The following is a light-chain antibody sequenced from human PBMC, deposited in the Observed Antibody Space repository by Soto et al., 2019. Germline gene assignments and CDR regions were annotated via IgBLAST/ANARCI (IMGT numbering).Light chain of an antibody. CDR1: SSDVGGYNY. J-gene: IGLJ1*01. CDR3: CSYAGTHTYV. Sequence: QSVLTQPRSVSGSPGQSVTISCTGTSSDVGGYNYVSWYQQRPGKAPKLMIYDVTKRPSGVPDRFSGSKSGNTASLTISGLPAEDEADYYCCSYAGTHTYVFGTGTKVTVL. CDR2: DVT. V-gene: IGLV2-11*01.